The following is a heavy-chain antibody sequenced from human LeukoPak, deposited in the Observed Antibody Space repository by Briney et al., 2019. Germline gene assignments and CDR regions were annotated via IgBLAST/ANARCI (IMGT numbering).Heavy chain of an antibody. CDR2: ISYSGST. D-gene: IGHD3-22*01. J-gene: IGHJ4*02. Sequence: PSETLSLTCTVSGGSISRYYWSWIRQPPGKGLEWIGYISYSGSTKYNPSLMSRVTISVDTSKNQFSLKLSSATAADTAVYYCARLDYYHFDYWGQGTLVTVSS. CDR1: GGSISRYY. V-gene: IGHV4-59*01. CDR3: ARLDYYHFDY.